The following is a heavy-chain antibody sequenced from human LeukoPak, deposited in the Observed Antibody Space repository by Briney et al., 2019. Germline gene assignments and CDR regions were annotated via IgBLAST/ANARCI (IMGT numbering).Heavy chain of an antibody. CDR2: ISAYNGNT. D-gene: IGHD2-2*01. Sequence: GASEKVSCKASGYTFTSYGISWVRQAPGQGLEWMGWISAYNGNTNYAQKLQGRVTMTTDTSTSTAYMELRSLRSDDTAVYYCARDRKIVVVVPAATCLDYWGQGTLVTVSS. CDR1: GYTFTSYG. J-gene: IGHJ4*02. V-gene: IGHV1-18*01. CDR3: ARDRKIVVVVPAATCLDY.